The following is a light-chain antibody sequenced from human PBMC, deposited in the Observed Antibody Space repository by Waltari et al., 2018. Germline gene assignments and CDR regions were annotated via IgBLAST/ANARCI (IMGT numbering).Light chain of an antibody. CDR1: KLGSYS. V-gene: IGLV3-21*04. Sequence: SYVLTQPPSVSVAPGETASITCGGDKLGSYSVQWYQQKPGQAPVLVIFYDSDRPSGIPARFSGSNSGNTATLTITSVEAGDEARYYCQVWHADIDPGVFGTGTEVTVL. CDR2: YDS. J-gene: IGLJ1*01. CDR3: QVWHADIDPGV.